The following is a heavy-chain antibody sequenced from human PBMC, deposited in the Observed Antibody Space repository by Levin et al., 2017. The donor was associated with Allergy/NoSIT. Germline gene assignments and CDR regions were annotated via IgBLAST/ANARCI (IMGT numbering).Heavy chain of an antibody. CDR3: ARRRYGDSYLSFDY. Sequence: PGESLKISCQCSGYSFTTYWIGWVRQMPGKGLEWMGIIYPGDSDTRYSPSFQGQVTISADKSVSTAYLQWSRLKASDTAMYYCARRRYGDSYLSFDYWGQGSLVTVSS. D-gene: IGHD4-17*01. J-gene: IGHJ4*02. CDR1: GYSFTTYW. CDR2: IYPGDSDT. V-gene: IGHV5-51*01.